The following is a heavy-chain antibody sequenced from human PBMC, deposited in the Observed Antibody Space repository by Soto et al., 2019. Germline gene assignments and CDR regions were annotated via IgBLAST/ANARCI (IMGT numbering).Heavy chain of an antibody. V-gene: IGHV4-31*03. CDR1: GGSISSGGYY. J-gene: IGHJ6*02. CDR3: ARGWTDYDFWSGYHYYYGMDV. D-gene: IGHD3-3*01. CDR2: IYYSGST. Sequence: PSETLSLTCTVSGGSISSGGYYWSWIRQHPGKGLEWIGYIYYSGSTYYNPSLKSRVTISVDTSKNQFSLKLSSVTAADTAVYYCARGWTDYDFWSGYHYYYGMDVWGQGTTVTV.